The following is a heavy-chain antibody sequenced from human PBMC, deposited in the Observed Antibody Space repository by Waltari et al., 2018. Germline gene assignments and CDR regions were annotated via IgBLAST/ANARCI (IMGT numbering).Heavy chain of an antibody. J-gene: IGHJ6*03. CDR3: ARTPLGSGSYYFGYYYYMDV. CDR2: IYYSGST. D-gene: IGHD3-10*02. CDR1: GGSISSYY. Sequence: QVQLQESGPGLVKPSETLSLTCTVSGGSISSYYWSWIRQPPGKGLEWIGYIYYSGSTNYNPSLKSRVTISVDTSKNQFSLKLSSVTAADTAVYYCARTPLGSGSYYFGYYYYMDVWGKGTTVTVSS. V-gene: IGHV4-59*01.